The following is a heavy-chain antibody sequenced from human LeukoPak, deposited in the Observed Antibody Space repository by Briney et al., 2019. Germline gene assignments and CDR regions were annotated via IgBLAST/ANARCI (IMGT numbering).Heavy chain of an antibody. Sequence: GGSLRLSCVVSGFTFSNNWMSWVRLTPGKGLEWVANINQDGSEKYYVDSVKGRFTISRDSAENSVYLQMSSLRADDTAVYHCARLGTVTRARFDYWGQGTLVTVSS. V-gene: IGHV3-7*01. CDR1: GFTFSNNW. J-gene: IGHJ4*02. CDR2: INQDGSEK. CDR3: ARLGTVTRARFDY. D-gene: IGHD4-17*01.